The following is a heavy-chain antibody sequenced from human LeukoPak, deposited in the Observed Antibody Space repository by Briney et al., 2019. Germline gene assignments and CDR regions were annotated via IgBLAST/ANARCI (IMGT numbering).Heavy chain of an antibody. J-gene: IGHJ6*02. CDR2: ISGSGGST. D-gene: IGHD5-12*01. V-gene: IGHV3-23*01. CDR1: GFTFRTYA. Sequence: SGGSLRLSCAASGFTFRTYAMTWVRQAPGKGLEWVSAISGSGGSTYYADSVKGRFTISRDNSKNTLYLQMSSLRAEDTAVYYCAQNSGYDVYYGMDVWGQGTTVTVSS. CDR3: AQNSGYDVYYGMDV.